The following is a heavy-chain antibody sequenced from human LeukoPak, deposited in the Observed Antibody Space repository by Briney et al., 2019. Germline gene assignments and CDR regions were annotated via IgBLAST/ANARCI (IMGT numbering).Heavy chain of an antibody. CDR1: GFTFSRYG. V-gene: IGHV3-30*04. J-gene: IGHJ6*03. CDR2: ISYDGSNK. D-gene: IGHD6-13*01. Sequence: GGSLRLSCAASGFTFSRYGMHWVRQAPGKGLEWVTAISYDGSNKYYADSVKGRFTISRDNSKNTLYVQMNSLRAEDTAVYYCAKEGYSRGYYSYYYMDVRGKGTTVTVSS. CDR3: AKEGYSRGYYSYYYMDV.